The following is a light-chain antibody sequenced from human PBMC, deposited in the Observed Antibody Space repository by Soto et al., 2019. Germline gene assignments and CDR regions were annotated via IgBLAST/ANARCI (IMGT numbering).Light chain of an antibody. J-gene: IGKJ4*02. Sequence: MNQSPFSLSAYVGDRLTITCQASQEISNALSWYQEKPGKAPKLLIYDTSNLQAGVPSRFSGSGSGTEFTLTISSLQPDDFATYYCQQYDSYPLTFGGGTKVDIK. CDR3: QQYDSYPLT. CDR2: DTS. V-gene: IGKV1-33*01. CDR1: QEISNA.